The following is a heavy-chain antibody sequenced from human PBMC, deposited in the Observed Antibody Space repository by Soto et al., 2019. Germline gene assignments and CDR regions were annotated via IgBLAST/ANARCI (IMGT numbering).Heavy chain of an antibody. CDR1: GGSISSGGYY. J-gene: IGHJ4*02. CDR3: ARAPDSSGIFDH. V-gene: IGHV4-31*03. D-gene: IGHD3-22*01. Sequence: SETLSLTRTVSGGSISSGGYYWSWIRQHPGKGLEWIGYIYYSGSTYYNPSLKSRVTISVDTSKNQFSLKLSSVTAADTAVNYCARAPDSSGIFDHWGQVTLVTFSS. CDR2: IYYSGST.